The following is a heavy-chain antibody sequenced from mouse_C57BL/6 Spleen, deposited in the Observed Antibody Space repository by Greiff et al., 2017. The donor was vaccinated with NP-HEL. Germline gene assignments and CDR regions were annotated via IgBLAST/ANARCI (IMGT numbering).Heavy chain of an antibody. D-gene: IGHD2-1*01. CDR1: GYTFTSYW. CDR3: ARNYYGNGGFAY. J-gene: IGHJ3*01. CDR2: IDPSDSET. V-gene: IGHV1-52*01. Sequence: QVQLKQPGAELVRPGSSVKLSCKASGYTFTSYWMHWVKQRPIQGLEWIGNIDPSDSETNYNQKFKDKATLTVDKSSSPAYLQLSSLTSEDSAVYYCARNYYGNGGFAYWGQGTLVTVSA.